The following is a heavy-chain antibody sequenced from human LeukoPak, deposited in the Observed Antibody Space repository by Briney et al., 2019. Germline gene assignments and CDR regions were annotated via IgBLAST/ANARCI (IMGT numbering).Heavy chain of an antibody. V-gene: IGHV4-34*01. D-gene: IGHD2-2*01. Sequence: GSLRLSCAASGFAFSDYYMSWIRQPPGKGLEWIGEINHSGSTNYNPSLKSRVTISVDTSKNQFSLKLSSVTAADTAVYYCARGRRYCSSTSCTYAFDIWGQGTMVTVSS. CDR1: GFAFSDYY. J-gene: IGHJ3*02. CDR2: INHSGST. CDR3: ARGRRYCSSTSCTYAFDI.